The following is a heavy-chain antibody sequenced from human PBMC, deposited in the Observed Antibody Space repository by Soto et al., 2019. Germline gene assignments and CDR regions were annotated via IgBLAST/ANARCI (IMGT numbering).Heavy chain of an antibody. CDR3: ARDIYSYGSVGTPDI. D-gene: IGHD5-18*01. Sequence: QEQLMESGGGVVQPGRSLRLSCVASGFSFSSQAMHWVRQAQGKGLEWVAAISNDGNRQLYADSVKDRFTISRDNSRNTLDLHMNNLRTEDTGVYFCARDIYSYGSVGTPDIWGQGTMVTVSS. J-gene: IGHJ3*02. CDR1: GFSFSSQA. CDR2: ISNDGNRQ. V-gene: IGHV3-30-3*01.